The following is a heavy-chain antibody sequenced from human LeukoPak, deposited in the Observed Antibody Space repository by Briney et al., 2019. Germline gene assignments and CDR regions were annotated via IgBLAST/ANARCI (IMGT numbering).Heavy chain of an antibody. CDR1: GFTFSSYE. CDR3: ARGGSYLSAFDI. V-gene: IGHV3-48*03. CDR2: ISSSGSII. Sequence: PGGSLRLSCAASGFTFSSYEMNWVRQAPGKGLEWVSYISSSGSIIYYADSVKGRFTISRDNAKNTLYLQMNSLRAEDTAVYYCARGGSYLSAFDIWGQGTVVTVSS. J-gene: IGHJ3*02. D-gene: IGHD1-26*01.